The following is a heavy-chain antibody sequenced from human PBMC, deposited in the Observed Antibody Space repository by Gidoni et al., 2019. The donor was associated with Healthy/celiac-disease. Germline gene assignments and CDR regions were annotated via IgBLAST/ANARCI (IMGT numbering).Heavy chain of an antibody. Sequence: EVQLVESGGGLVQPGRSLLLSFAASGFTFDDYAMHWVRQAPGKGLEWVSGISWNSGSIGYADSVKGRFTISRDNAKNSLYLQMNSLRAEDTAWYYCAKGGSSSLVAPGAFDIWGQGTMVTVSS. CDR1: GFTFDDYA. V-gene: IGHV3-9*01. CDR2: ISWNSGSI. D-gene: IGHD6-6*01. J-gene: IGHJ3*02. CDR3: AKGGSSSLVAPGAFDI.